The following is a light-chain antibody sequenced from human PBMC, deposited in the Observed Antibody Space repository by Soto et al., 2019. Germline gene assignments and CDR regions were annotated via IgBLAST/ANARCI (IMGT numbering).Light chain of an antibody. CDR3: QHYNTYPWT. CDR1: QSISSW. Sequence: DIQMTQSPSILSAPVGDRVTITCRASQSISSWLAWYQQKPGKAPNLLIHKASHLESGVPSRFSGSGSGTEFTLTISSLQPGDFATYYCQHYNTYPWTFGQGTKVEIK. V-gene: IGKV1-5*03. J-gene: IGKJ1*01. CDR2: KAS.